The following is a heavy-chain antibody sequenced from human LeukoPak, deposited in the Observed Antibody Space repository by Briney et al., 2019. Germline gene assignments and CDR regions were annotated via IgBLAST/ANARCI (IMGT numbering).Heavy chain of an antibody. CDR2: ISYDESNK. V-gene: IGHV3-30-3*01. CDR1: GFTFSSYA. D-gene: IGHD5-18*01. J-gene: IGHJ4*02. CDR3: ARAYVDTAMVDYFDY. Sequence: GRPLRLSSAASGFTFSSYAMHWVRQAPGKGLERVAVISYDESNKYYADYVKGRFTISRDNSKNTLYLQMNSLRAEDTAVYYCARAYVDTAMVDYFDYWGQGTLVTVSS.